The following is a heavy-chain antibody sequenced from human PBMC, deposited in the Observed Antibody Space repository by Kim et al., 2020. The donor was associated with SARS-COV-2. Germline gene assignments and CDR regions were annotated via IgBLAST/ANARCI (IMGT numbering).Heavy chain of an antibody. CDR1: GFTFSSYG. D-gene: IGHD1-26*01. J-gene: IGHJ4*02. V-gene: IGHV3-33*08. Sequence: GRSLRLSCAASGFTFSSYGMHWVRQAPGKGLEWVAVIWYDGSNKYYADSVKGRFTISRDNSKNTLYLQMNSLRAEDTAVYYCARDEVAGSYELYWGQGTLVTVSS. CDR3: ARDEVAGSYELY. CDR2: IWYDGSNK.